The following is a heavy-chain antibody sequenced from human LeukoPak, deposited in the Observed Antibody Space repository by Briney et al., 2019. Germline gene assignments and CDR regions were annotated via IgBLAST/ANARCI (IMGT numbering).Heavy chain of an antibody. D-gene: IGHD6-19*01. CDR2: IRSKAYGGTT. CDR3: TRSSSGWYSDY. CDR1: GFTFGNYG. V-gene: IGHV3-49*04. Sequence: PGRSLRLSCTAAGFTFGNYGMSWVRQPPGKWLEWVGFIRSKAYGGTTEYAASVKGRFINSRDDFKSNAYLQMNSLKTEDTAVYYCTRSSSGWYSDYWGQGTLVTVSS. J-gene: IGHJ4*02.